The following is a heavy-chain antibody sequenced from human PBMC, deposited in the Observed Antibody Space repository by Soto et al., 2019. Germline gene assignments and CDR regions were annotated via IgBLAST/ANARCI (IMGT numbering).Heavy chain of an antibody. CDR2: INSDGTTI. Sequence: GGSHRVSSRAAEFKCRGCGRHWVRQEPGKGLVWVSRINSDGTTITYADSVKGRFTISRDNAKNTLYLQMNSLRAEDTAVYYCARGTQTTVTTRLFDCWGQGTLVTVSS. J-gene: IGHJ4*02. D-gene: IGHD4-17*01. CDR3: ARGTQTTVTTRLFDC. V-gene: IGHV3-74*01. CDR1: EFKCRGCG.